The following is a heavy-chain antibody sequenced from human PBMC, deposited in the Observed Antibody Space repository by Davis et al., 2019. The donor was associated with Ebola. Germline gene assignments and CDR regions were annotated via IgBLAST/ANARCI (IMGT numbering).Heavy chain of an antibody. CDR2: IIPIFGTA. V-gene: IGHV1-69*13. J-gene: IGHJ5*02. CDR1: GYTFTSYG. D-gene: IGHD4-23*01. Sequence: SVKVSCKASGYTFTSYGISWVRQAPGQGLEWMGGIIPIFGTANYAQKFQGRVTITADESTSTAYMELSSLRSEDTAVYYCARDSPLNGGREWFDPWGQGTLVTVSS. CDR3: ARDSPLNGGREWFDP.